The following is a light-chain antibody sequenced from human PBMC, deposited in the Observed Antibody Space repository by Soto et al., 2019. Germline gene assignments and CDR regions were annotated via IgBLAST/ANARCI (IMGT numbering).Light chain of an antibody. V-gene: IGLV8-61*01. J-gene: IGLJ2*01. Sequence: QTVVTQEPSFSVSPGGTVTLTCGLSSGSVSTSYYPSWYQQTPGQAPRTLIYSTNIRSSGVPDRFSGSILGNKAALTITGAQADDESDYYCVLYMGSGIWVFGGGTKLTVL. CDR2: STN. CDR1: SGSVSTSYY. CDR3: VLYMGSGIWV.